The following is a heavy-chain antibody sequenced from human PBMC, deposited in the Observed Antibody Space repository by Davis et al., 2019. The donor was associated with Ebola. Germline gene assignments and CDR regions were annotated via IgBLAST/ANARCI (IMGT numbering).Heavy chain of an antibody. CDR3: ARDLRYDSSGYDYYFYMDA. CDR1: GGSISRGGSY. V-gene: IGHV4-31*03. Sequence: LRLSCTVSGGSISRGGSYWTWIRQHPGKGLEWIGYIYYSGSTYYKPSLKSRVTVSLDTSKNQFSLNLYSVTAADTAVYYCARDLRYDSSGYDYYFYMDAWGKGTTVTVSS. CDR2: IYYSGST. D-gene: IGHD3-22*01. J-gene: IGHJ6*03.